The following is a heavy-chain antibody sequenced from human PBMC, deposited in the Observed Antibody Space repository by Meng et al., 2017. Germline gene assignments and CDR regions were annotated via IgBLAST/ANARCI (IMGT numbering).Heavy chain of an antibody. CDR2: IYHSGST. CDR3: ARGATGPYGSGSYYNRRNSDAFDI. J-gene: IGHJ3*02. Sequence: GSLRLSCTVSGYSISSGCYWGWIRQPPGKGLEWIGSIYHSGSTYYNPSLKRRITISVDTSKNQFSLKLRSVTAADTAVYYCARGATGPYGSGSYYNRRNSDAFDIWGQGTMVTVSS. V-gene: IGHV4-38-2*02. CDR1: GYSISSGCY. D-gene: IGHD3-10*01.